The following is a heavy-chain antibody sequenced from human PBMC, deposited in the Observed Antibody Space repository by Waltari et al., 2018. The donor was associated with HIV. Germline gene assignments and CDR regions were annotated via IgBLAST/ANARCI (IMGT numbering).Heavy chain of an antibody. Sequence: DVQLVESGGGVVRPGGSLRLSCVGSGFDFRRYWMTWVRQTAGKGLAWVANIKEDGSQKYYEESVKGRFTITRDNAENTVWLEMRNLRVDDAGLYYCARDGGEYWGQGTLLTVSS. CDR3: ARDGGEY. J-gene: IGHJ4*02. CDR1: GFDFRRYW. D-gene: IGHD3-10*01. CDR2: IKEDGSQK. V-gene: IGHV3-7*01.